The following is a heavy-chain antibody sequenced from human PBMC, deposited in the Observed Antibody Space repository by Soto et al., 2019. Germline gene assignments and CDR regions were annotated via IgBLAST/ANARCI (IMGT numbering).Heavy chain of an antibody. D-gene: IGHD1-7*01. CDR1: GGSISSGNYY. Sequence: QVQLQESGPGLVKPSQTLSLTCTVSGGSISSGNYYWSWIRQPPGKGLEWIGFMSYSGSTSYNASLKSRVTTPXXXAXSQFSLNLSFVTAADTAVYYCATMGTPATGLYYFDNWGQGTLVTVSS. CDR2: MSYSGST. V-gene: IGHV4-30-4*01. CDR3: ATMGTPATGLYYFDN. J-gene: IGHJ4*02.